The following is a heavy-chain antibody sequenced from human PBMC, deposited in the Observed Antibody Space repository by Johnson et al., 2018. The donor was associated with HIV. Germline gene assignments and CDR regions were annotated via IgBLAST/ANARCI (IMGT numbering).Heavy chain of an antibody. D-gene: IGHD6-13*01. J-gene: IGHJ3*02. CDR3: ARDSSSWYEGAFDI. CDR1: GFTFSSYA. CDR2: ISYDGTNE. V-gene: IGHV3-30*04. Sequence: QVQLVESGGGVVQPGRSLRLSCAASGFTFSSYAMHWVRQAPGKGLEWVAVISYDGTNEYYADSVKGRLTISRDNSKNTVYLQMNSLRAEDTAVYYCARDSSSWYEGAFDIWGQGTMVTVSS.